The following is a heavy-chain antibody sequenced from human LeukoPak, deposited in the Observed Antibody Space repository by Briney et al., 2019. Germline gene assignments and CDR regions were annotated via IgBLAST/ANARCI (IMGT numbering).Heavy chain of an antibody. CDR3: ARGVSYHDAFDI. Sequence: GGSLRLSCAASGFTVSSNYMSWVRQAPGKGLEWVSVIYSGGSTYYADSVKGRFTISRDNSKNTLYLQMDSLRAEDTAVYYCARGVSYHDAFDIWGQGTMVTVSS. V-gene: IGHV3-53*01. CDR1: GFTVSSNY. J-gene: IGHJ3*02. D-gene: IGHD1-26*01. CDR2: IYSGGST.